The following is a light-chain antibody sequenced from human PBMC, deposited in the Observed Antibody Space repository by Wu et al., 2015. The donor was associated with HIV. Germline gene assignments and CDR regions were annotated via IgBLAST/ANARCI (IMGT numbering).Light chain of an antibody. J-gene: IGKJ1*01. V-gene: IGKV1-5*03. CDR1: QTIGPH. Sequence: DIQMTQSPSTLSVSVGDRVTITCRASQTIGPHLAWYQQKPGRAPKLLIYKTSVFQGFVPQRFSGTRSGTDFTLSINDLQPDDSATYYCQQYQSFPPTFGRGTTVEV. CDR3: QQYQSFPPT. CDR2: KTS.